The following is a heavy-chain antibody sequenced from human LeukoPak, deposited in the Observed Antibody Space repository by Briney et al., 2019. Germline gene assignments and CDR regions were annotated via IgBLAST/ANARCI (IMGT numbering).Heavy chain of an antibody. CDR2: IYTSGST. Sequence: SETLSLTCTVSGGSISSYYWSWIWHPPGKGLGWIGRIYTSGSTNYNPSLKSRVTMSVDTSKSQFSLKLSSVTAADTAVYYCAREDPIVAKIHDYYYMDVWGKGTTVTVSS. V-gene: IGHV4-4*07. D-gene: IGHD5-12*01. CDR3: AREDPIVAKIHDYYYMDV. J-gene: IGHJ6*03. CDR1: GGSISSYY.